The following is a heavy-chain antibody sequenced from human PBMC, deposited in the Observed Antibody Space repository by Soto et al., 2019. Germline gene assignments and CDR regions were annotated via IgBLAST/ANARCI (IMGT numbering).Heavy chain of an antibody. CDR2: INHSGGT. CDR3: ARSQVVGATSAFDI. V-gene: IGHV4-34*01. J-gene: IGHJ3*02. CDR1: GGSFSGYY. Sequence: SETLSLTCAVYGGSFSGYYWSWIRQPPGKGLEWIGEINHSGGTNYNPSLKSRVTISVDTSKNQFSLKLSSVTAADTAVYYCARSQVVGATSAFDIWGQGTMVTVSS. D-gene: IGHD1-26*01.